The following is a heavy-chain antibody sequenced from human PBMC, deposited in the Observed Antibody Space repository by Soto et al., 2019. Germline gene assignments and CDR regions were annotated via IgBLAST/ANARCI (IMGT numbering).Heavy chain of an antibody. CDR1: GGSFSGYY. Sequence: TSETLSLTCTVYGGSFSGYYWSWIRQPPGKGLEWIGEINHSGSTNYNPSIKSRVNISVDTSKNQFSLKLSSVTAADTSGYYWARVWRGYRGYGERSRLEYFDYWGQGTLVTVSS. J-gene: IGHJ4*02. V-gene: IGHV4-34*01. CDR3: ARVWRGYRGYGERSRLEYFDY. CDR2: INHSGST. D-gene: IGHD5-12*01.